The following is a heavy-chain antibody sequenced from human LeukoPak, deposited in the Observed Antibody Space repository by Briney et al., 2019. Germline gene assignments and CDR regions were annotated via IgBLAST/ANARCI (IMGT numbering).Heavy chain of an antibody. CDR2: FYHGGST. J-gene: IGHJ5*02. D-gene: IGHD6-19*01. Sequence: SETLSLTCTVSGYSISTGYYWDWIRQPPGKGLEWIGTFYHGGSTYYNPSLKSRVTISVDTSKNQFSLKLSSVTAADTAVYYCARDNQYSSGWRAIERWFDPWGQGTLVTVSS. CDR1: GYSISTGYY. CDR3: ARDNQYSSGWRAIERWFDP. V-gene: IGHV4-38-2*02.